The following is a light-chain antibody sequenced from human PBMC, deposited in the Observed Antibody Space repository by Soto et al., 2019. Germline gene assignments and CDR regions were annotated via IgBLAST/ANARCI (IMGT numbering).Light chain of an antibody. CDR1: QSVSSSY. V-gene: IGKV3-20*01. CDR2: GAS. J-gene: IGKJ5*01. Sequence: EIVLTQSPGTLSLSPGEGATLSCRASQSVSSSYIAWYQQRPGQTPSLLIYGASTRATGIPDRFSGSGSGTHFTLNISRLEPGDFAVYYCQHFGGNTFTFGQGTRLEIK. CDR3: QHFGGNTFT.